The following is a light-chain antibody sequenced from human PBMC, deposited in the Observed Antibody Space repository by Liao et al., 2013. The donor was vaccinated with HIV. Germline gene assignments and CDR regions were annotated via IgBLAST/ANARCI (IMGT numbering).Light chain of an antibody. CDR1: SIGSKS. CDR3: QAWDSNTAAV. Sequence: SYELTQPSSLSVAPGKTARMTCGGNSIGSKSVHWYQQKPGQAPTLLIFYDADRPSGIPERFSGSNSGNTATLTISGTQAMDEADYYCQAWDSNTAAVFGGGTKLTVL. V-gene: IGLV3-21*01. CDR2: YDA. J-gene: IGLJ2*01.